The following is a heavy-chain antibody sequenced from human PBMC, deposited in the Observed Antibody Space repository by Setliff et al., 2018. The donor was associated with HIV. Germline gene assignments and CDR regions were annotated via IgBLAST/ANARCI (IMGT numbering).Heavy chain of an antibody. V-gene: IGHV4-59*11. CDR2: IYYSGST. CDR1: GASISSHY. Sequence: SETLSLTCTSSGASISSHYWSWIRQPPGRGLEWIGSIYYSGSTYYNPSLKSRVSMSVDKSKNQFSVKLTSVTAADTAVYYCARGHCSGTNCYGVDYYGMDVWGQGTTVTVSS. D-gene: IGHD2-2*01. J-gene: IGHJ6*02. CDR3: ARGHCSGTNCYGVDYYGMDV.